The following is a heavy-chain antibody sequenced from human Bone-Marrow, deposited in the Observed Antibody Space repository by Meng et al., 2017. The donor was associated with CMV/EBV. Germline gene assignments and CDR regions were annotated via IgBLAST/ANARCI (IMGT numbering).Heavy chain of an antibody. CDR1: GYTFTSYG. V-gene: IGHV1-18*01. CDR2: ISAYNGNT. D-gene: IGHD3-10*01. J-gene: IGHJ6*02. CDR3: ARDYGYYYGSGSLRYGMVV. Sequence: ASVKVSCKASGYTFTSYGISWVRQAPGQGLEWMGWISAYNGNTNYAQKLQGRVTMTTDTSTSTAYMELRSLRSDDTAVYYCARDYGYYYGSGSLRYGMVVWGQGTTVTVSS.